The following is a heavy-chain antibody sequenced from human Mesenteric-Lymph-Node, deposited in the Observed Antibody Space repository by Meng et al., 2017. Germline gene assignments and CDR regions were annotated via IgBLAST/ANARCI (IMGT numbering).Heavy chain of an antibody. J-gene: IGHJ4*02. D-gene: IGHD2-2*01. V-gene: IGHV3-21*01. CDR3: ARDLVRDIVVVPAAIRGEGRKDY. Sequence: GESLKISCAASGFTFSSYAMSWVRQAPGKGLEWVSSISSSSSYIYYADSVKGRFTISRDNAKNSLYLQMNSLRAEDTAVYYCARDLVRDIVVVPAAIRGEGRKDYWGQGTLVTVSS. CDR1: GFTFSSYA. CDR2: ISSSSSYI.